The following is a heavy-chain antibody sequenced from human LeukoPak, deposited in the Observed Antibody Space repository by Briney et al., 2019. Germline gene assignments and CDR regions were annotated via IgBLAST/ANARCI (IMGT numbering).Heavy chain of an antibody. Sequence: GGSLRLSRAGSGFTLSSYWIHWVRQGPGKGLVWVSRINTDGSNTTYGDSVKGRFTISRDNAKNTVFLQMNSLRAEDTAVYYCARAGSYRFDYWGQGTLVTVSS. D-gene: IGHD1-26*01. CDR1: GFTLSSYW. CDR3: ARAGSYRFDY. V-gene: IGHV3-74*01. CDR2: INTDGSNT. J-gene: IGHJ4*02.